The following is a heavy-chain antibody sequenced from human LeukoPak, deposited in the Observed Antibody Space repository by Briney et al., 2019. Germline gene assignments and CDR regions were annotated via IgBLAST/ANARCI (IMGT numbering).Heavy chain of an antibody. D-gene: IGHD3-10*01. J-gene: IGHJ6*03. CDR3: ARGPGSLYYYYYYYMDV. Sequence: ASVKVSCKASGYSFTGYYMHWVRQAPGQGLEWMGWINPNSGGTKYAQKFQGRVTMTRDTSISTAYMELSSLRSEDTAVYYCARGPGSLYYYYYYYMDVWGKGTTVTISS. V-gene: IGHV1-2*02. CDR1: GYSFTGYY. CDR2: INPNSGGT.